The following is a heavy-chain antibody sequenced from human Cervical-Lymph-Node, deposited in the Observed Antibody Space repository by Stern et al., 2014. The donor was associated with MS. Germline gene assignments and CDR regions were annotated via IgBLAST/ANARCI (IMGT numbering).Heavy chain of an antibody. CDR1: GVTFSTYG. V-gene: IGHV3-33*01. CDR3: ATDYYFGMDV. J-gene: IGHJ6*02. CDR2: IWYDGTEK. Sequence: QVQLVESGGGVVQPGRSLRLSCAASGVTFSTYGMHWVRQAPGKGLEWVSVIWYDGTEKYYAASVKGRFTVSRDNSQNTLYLQMNSLRAEDTAVYFCATDYYFGMDVWGQGTTVTVSS.